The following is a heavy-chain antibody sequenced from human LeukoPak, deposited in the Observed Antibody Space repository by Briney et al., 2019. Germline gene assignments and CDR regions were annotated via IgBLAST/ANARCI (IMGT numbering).Heavy chain of an antibody. Sequence: GRSLRLSCAASGFTFSSYAMHWVRQAPGKGLAWVAVISYDGSSKYYADSVKGRFTISRDNSKNTLYLQMNSLRAEDTAVYYCARGTLFSLGYYDSSGAANEYFQHWGQGTLVTVSS. D-gene: IGHD3-22*01. CDR3: ARGTLFSLGYYDSSGAANEYFQH. CDR2: ISYDGSSK. V-gene: IGHV3-30-3*01. J-gene: IGHJ1*01. CDR1: GFTFSSYA.